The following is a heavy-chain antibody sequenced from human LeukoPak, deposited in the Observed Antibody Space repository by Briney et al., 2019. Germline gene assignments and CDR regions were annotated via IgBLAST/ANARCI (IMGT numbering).Heavy chain of an antibody. CDR2: MNPNSGNT. Sequence: ASVKVSCKASGYTFTSYDINWVGQATGQGLEWMGWMNPNSGNTGYAQKFQGRVTMTRNTSISTAYMELSSLRSEDTAVYYCARLVRVNTRVGNTAALGYWGQGTLVTVSS. D-gene: IGHD3-10*01. CDR1: GYTFTSYD. V-gene: IGHV1-8*01. CDR3: ARLVRVNTRVGNTAALGY. J-gene: IGHJ4*02.